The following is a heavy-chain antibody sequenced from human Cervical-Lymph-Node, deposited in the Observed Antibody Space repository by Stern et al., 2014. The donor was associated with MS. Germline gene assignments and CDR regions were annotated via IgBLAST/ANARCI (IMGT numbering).Heavy chain of an antibody. CDR1: GYSFTSYW. Sequence: EDQLVESGAEVKKPGESLKISCKGSGYSFTSYWIGWVRQMPGKGLEWMGIIYPGDSDTRYSPSFQGQVTISADKSISTAYLQWSSLKASDTAMYYCATYVGGIAARPFYFDYWGQGTLVTVSS. D-gene: IGHD6-6*01. J-gene: IGHJ4*02. CDR3: ATYVGGIAARPFYFDY. CDR2: IYPGDSDT. V-gene: IGHV5-51*01.